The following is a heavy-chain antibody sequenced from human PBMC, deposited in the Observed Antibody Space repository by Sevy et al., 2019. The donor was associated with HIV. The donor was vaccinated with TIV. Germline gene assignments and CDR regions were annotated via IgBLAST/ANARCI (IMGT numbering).Heavy chain of an antibody. D-gene: IGHD6-13*01. Sequence: GGSLRLSCAASGFTFSSYAMSWVRQAPGRGLEWVSAISGSGGSTYYADSVKGRFTTSRDSSKNTLYMQMNSLRAEDTAVYYCAKAGGTGIAAAGQDYWGQGTLVTVSS. J-gene: IGHJ4*02. V-gene: IGHV3-23*01. CDR3: AKAGGTGIAAAGQDY. CDR1: GFTFSSYA. CDR2: ISGSGGST.